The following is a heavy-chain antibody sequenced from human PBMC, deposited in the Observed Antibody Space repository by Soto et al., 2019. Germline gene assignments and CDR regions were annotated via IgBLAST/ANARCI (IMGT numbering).Heavy chain of an antibody. CDR1: GYTFNRYA. CDR2: ITGDTLEA. V-gene: IGHV1-18*01. Sequence: QVQLVQSGAEVRKPGASVTVSCKASGYTFNRYAISWLRQAPGQGPEWMGWITGDTLEASYARKFQGRVTLTRNTSASKVYIAQMSLPDDDNAVYYCARDRPTDHWGQGTLVTVSS. CDR3: ARDRPTDH. J-gene: IGHJ5*02.